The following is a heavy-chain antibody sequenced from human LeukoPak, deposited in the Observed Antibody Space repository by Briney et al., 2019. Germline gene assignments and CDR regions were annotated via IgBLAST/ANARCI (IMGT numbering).Heavy chain of an antibody. CDR2: IYYSGST. D-gene: IGHD2-2*01. V-gene: IGHV4-59*12. Sequence: SETLSLTCTVSGGSISSYYWSWIRQPPGKGLEWIGYIYYSGSTNYNPSLKSRVTISVDKSKNQFSLKLSSVTAADTAVYYCARASPGYCSSTSCYVKTSERYSSSAWFDPWGQGTLVTVSS. J-gene: IGHJ5*02. CDR1: GGSISSYY. CDR3: ARASPGYCSSTSCYVKTSERYSSSAWFDP.